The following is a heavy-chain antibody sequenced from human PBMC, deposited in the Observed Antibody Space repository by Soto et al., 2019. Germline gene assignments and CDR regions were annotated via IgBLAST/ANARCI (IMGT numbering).Heavy chain of an antibody. J-gene: IGHJ4*02. CDR3: AKGASTTVFAFNDY. CDR2: ISWNSGNL. Sequence: EVQLVESGGGLVQPGRSLRLSCAASGFTFDDDAMHWVRQGPGKGLEWVSSISWNSGNLGYADSVEGRFTISREYAKNSPYLQMNSRRVEDTALYYCAKGASTTVFAFNDYWCQGTLVTVSS. D-gene: IGHD4-17*01. V-gene: IGHV3-9*01. CDR1: GFTFDDDA.